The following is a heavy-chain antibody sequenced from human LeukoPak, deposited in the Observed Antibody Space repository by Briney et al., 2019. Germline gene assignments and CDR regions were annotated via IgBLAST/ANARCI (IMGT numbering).Heavy chain of an antibody. CDR1: GFTSTNYA. CDR3: AKGAYDYIEIGYFDS. D-gene: IGHD5-12*01. Sequence: GGSLRLSFAASGFTSTNYAMNWVRQAPGKGLEWVSVLIGRSGSTDYADSVKGRFTISRDTSKNTLFLQMNSLRAEDTAIYYCAKGAYDYIEIGYFDSWGQGTLVTVSS. V-gene: IGHV3-23*01. J-gene: IGHJ4*02. CDR2: LIGRSGST.